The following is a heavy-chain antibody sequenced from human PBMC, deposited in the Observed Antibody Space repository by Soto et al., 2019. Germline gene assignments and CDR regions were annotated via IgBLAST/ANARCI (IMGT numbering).Heavy chain of an antibody. CDR2: IIPILGIA. V-gene: IGHV1-69*08. CDR1: GGTFSSYT. Sequence: QVQLVQSGAEVKKPGSSVKVSCKASGGTFSSYTISWVRQAPGQGLEWMGRIIPILGIANYAQKFQGRVTITAXXAXSXXYMELSSLRSEDTAVYYCARDHDYDILTGYYWFDPWGQGTLVTVSS. CDR3: ARDHDYDILTGYYWFDP. D-gene: IGHD3-9*01. J-gene: IGHJ5*02.